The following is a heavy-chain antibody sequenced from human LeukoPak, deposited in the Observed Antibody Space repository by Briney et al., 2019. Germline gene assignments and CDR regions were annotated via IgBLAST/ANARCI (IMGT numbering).Heavy chain of an antibody. CDR3: SRATSSWRPFDY. Sequence: SQTLSLTCTVSGGSISSYYWSWIRQPPGKGLEWIGYIYYSGSTNYNPSLKSRLTISVDTSKNQFSLKLTSVTAADTAVYYCSRATSSWRPFDYWGQGALVTVSS. CDR2: IYYSGST. V-gene: IGHV4-59*01. J-gene: IGHJ4*02. CDR1: GGSISSYY. D-gene: IGHD6-13*01.